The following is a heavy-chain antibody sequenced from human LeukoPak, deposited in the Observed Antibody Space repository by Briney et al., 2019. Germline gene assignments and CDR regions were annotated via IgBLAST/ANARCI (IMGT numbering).Heavy chain of an antibody. Sequence: PSETLSLTCAVYGGSFSGYYWSWIRQPPGKGLEWIGEINHSGSTNYNPSLKSRVTISVDTSKNQFSLKLSSVTAADTAVYYCARVSSYQPLYYFDYWGQGTLVTVSS. D-gene: IGHD2-2*01. V-gene: IGHV4-34*01. CDR2: INHSGST. CDR1: GGSFSGYY. J-gene: IGHJ4*02. CDR3: ARVSSYQPLYYFDY.